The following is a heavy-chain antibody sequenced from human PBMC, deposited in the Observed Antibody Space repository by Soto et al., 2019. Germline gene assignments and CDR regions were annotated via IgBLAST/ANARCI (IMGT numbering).Heavy chain of an antibody. CDR3: ARDFCPVPTCYDL. CDR2: IDYNEINR. Sequence: PVGSLRLSCVASGFTFSNYGMHWVRQAPGKGLEWVAGIDYNEINRYYIDPVKGRFTISRDQSKNTLYLQMNSLRAEDTAVYYCARDFCPVPTCYDLWGQGVLVTVSS. J-gene: IGHJ4*02. V-gene: IGHV3-33*01. CDR1: GFTFSNYG. D-gene: IGHD2-2*01.